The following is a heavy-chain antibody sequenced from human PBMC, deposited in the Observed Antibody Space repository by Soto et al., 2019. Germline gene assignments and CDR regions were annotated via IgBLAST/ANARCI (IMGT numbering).Heavy chain of an antibody. CDR1: GASIGRGDVY. CDR2: ISDSGST. V-gene: IGHV4-30-4*08. Sequence: SETLSLTCSVSGASIGRGDVYCAWLRHSPGKGVEWIGFISDSGSTFYNPSLRSRLTIALETSKKHFCLMLKSVTAADRAVYYGAKDQPPHCVFWGQGIPVTVSS. D-gene: IGHD2-2*01. J-gene: IGHJ4*02. CDR3: AKDQPPHCVF.